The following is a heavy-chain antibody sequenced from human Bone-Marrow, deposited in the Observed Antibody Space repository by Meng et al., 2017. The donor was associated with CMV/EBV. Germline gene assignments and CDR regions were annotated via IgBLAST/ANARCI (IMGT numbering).Heavy chain of an antibody. J-gene: IGHJ2*01. CDR2: IYYSGST. CDR3: ARRTIAAAGNFDL. CDR1: GGSISSGDYY. Sequence: LRLSCTVSGGSISSGDYYWSWIRQPPGKGLEWIGYIYYSGSTYYNPSLKSRVTISVDTSKNQFSLKLSSVTAADTAVYYCARRTIAAAGNFDLWGRGTLVTVSS. D-gene: IGHD6-13*01. V-gene: IGHV4-30-4*08.